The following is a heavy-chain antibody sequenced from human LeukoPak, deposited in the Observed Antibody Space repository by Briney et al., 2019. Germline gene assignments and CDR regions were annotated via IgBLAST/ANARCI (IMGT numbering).Heavy chain of an antibody. J-gene: IGHJ4*02. CDR2: MNPNSGNT. D-gene: IGHD2-15*01. V-gene: IGHV1-8*01. CDR1: GYTFTSYD. CDR3: ARGIYRKGVAAQRGLGY. Sequence: ASVKVSCKASGYTFTSYDINWVRQATGQGLEWMGWMNPNSGNTGYAQKFQGRVTMTRNTSISTAYMELSSLRSEDTAVYYCARGIYRKGVAAQRGLGYWGQGTLVTVSS.